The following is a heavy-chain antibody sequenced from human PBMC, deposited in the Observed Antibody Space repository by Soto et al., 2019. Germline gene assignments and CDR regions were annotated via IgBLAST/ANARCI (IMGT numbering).Heavy chain of an antibody. CDR1: GFTFSSYG. CDR3: AREAGGGPKVVATYVDNWFDP. CDR2: IWYDGSNK. D-gene: IGHD5-12*01. V-gene: IGHV3-33*01. J-gene: IGHJ5*02. Sequence: QVQLVESGGGVVQPGRSLRLSCAASGFTFSSYGMHWVRQAPGKGLEWVAVIWYDGSNKYYADSVKGRFTISRDNSKNTLYLQMNSLRAEDTAVYYFAREAGGGPKVVATYVDNWFDPWGQGTLVTVSS.